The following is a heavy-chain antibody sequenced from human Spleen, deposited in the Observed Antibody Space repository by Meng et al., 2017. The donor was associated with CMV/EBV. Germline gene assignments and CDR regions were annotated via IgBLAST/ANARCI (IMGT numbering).Heavy chain of an antibody. D-gene: IGHD6-19*01. CDR3: ARDPPRLLAVAGTLGY. Sequence: GESLKISCAASGFIFSSYWMSWVRQAPGKGLEWVANIKQDGSEKYYVDSVKGRFTISRDNAKNSLYLQVNSLRGEDTAVYYCARDPPRLLAVAGTLGYWGQGTLVTVSS. CDR2: IKQDGSEK. CDR1: GFIFSSYW. V-gene: IGHV3-7*01. J-gene: IGHJ4*02.